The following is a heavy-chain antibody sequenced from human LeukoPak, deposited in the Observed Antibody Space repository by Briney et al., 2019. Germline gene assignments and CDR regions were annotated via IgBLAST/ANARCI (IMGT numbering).Heavy chain of an antibody. Sequence: SETLSLTCAVSGGSISSGGYSWSWIRQPPGKGLEWIGYIYHSGSTYYNPSLKSRVTISVDRSKNQFSLKLSSVTAADTAVYYCARERTTMIGERFYYYGMDVWSQGTTVTVSS. CDR3: ARERTTMIGERFYYYGMDV. D-gene: IGHD3-22*01. CDR2: IYHSGST. V-gene: IGHV4-30-2*01. J-gene: IGHJ6*02. CDR1: GGSISSGGYS.